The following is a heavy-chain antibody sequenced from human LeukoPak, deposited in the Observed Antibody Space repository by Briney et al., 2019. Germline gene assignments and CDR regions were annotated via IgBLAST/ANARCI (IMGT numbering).Heavy chain of an antibody. V-gene: IGHV3-7*01. CDR2: IKQDGSEK. D-gene: IGHD3-3*01. J-gene: IGHJ4*02. Sequence: GGSPRLSCAASGFTFSSYWMSWVRQAPGKGLEWVANIKQDGSEKYYVDSVKGRFTISRDNAKNSLYLQMNSLRAEDTAVYYCARDQGVYDFWSGYYDGKGYYFDYWGQGTLVTVSS. CDR1: GFTFSSYW. CDR3: ARDQGVYDFWSGYYDGKGYYFDY.